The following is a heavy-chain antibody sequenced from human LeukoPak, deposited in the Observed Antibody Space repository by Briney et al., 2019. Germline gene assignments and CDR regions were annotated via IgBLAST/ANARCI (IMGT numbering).Heavy chain of an antibody. CDR2: IYYSGST. J-gene: IGHJ4*02. Sequence: SETLSLTCTVSGGSISSSSYYWGWIRQPPGKGLEWIGSIYYSGSTYYNPSLKSRVTISVDTSKNQFSLKMSSVTAADTAVYYCARVYYYDSSGYYGIDYWGQGTLVTVSS. CDR3: ARVYYYDSSGYYGIDY. CDR1: GGSISSSSYY. V-gene: IGHV4-39*07. D-gene: IGHD3-22*01.